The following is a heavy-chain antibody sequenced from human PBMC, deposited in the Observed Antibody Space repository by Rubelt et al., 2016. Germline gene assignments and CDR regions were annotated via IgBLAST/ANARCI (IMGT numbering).Heavy chain of an antibody. CDR1: GFTFSDYY. J-gene: IGHJ3*02. CDR2: ISSSGSTI. CDR3: ARHLLSATYGAFDI. Sequence: SGFTFSDYYMSWIRQAPGKGLEWVSYISSSGSTIYYADSVKGRFTISRDNAKNSLYLQMNSLRAEDTAVYYCARHLLSATYGAFDIWGQGTMVTVSS. D-gene: IGHD6-25*01. V-gene: IGHV3-11*01.